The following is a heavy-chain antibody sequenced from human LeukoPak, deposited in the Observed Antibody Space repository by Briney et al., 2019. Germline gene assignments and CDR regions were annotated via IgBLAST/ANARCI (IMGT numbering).Heavy chain of an antibody. CDR1: GFTFSSYS. CDR2: ISGTGGYI. CDR3: ARDFGGYCSSTSCPGAFDI. Sequence: GGSLRLSCAASGFTFSSYSMNWVRQAPGKGLEWVSSISGTGGYIYYADSVKGRFTISRDNAKNSLYLQMNSLRAEDTAVYYCARDFGGYCSSTSCPGAFDIWGQGTMVTVSS. V-gene: IGHV3-21*01. J-gene: IGHJ3*02. D-gene: IGHD2-2*01.